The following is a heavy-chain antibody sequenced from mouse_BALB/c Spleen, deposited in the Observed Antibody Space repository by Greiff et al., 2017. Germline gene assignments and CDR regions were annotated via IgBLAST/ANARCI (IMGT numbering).Heavy chain of an antibody. CDR1: GYSITSDYA. CDR2: ISYSGST. Sequence: EVKLQESGPGLVKPSQSLSLTCTVTGYSITSDYAWNWIRQFPGNKLEWMGYISYSGSTSYNPSLKSRISITRDTSKNQFFLQLNSVTTEDTATYYCATIPYWGQGTTLTVSS. J-gene: IGHJ2*01. CDR3: ATIPY. V-gene: IGHV3-2*02.